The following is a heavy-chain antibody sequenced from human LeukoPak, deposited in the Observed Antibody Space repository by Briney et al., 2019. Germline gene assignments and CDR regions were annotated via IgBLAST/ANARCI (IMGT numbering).Heavy chain of an antibody. CDR1: GGSVSSGTYY. J-gene: IGHJ4*02. Sequence: MASETQSLTCAVSGGSVSSGTYYWTWIRQSPGKGLEWIGYIYYTGSTEYNPSLKSRVSISVDPFKNQFSLELSAVSAADTAMYYCAGAPNTAYFDFWGQGTQATVSS. V-gene: IGHV4-61*01. CDR3: AGAPNTAYFDF. CDR2: IYYTGST.